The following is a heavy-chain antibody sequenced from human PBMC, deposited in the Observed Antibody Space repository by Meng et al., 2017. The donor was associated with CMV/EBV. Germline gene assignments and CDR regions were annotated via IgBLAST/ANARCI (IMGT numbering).Heavy chain of an antibody. CDR2: ISPTGSTT. CDR1: GFTFSNCE. CDR3: ARVGRWGGY. D-gene: IGHD4-23*01. Sequence: GESLKISCTASGFTFSNCEMNWVRQAPGKGLEWVSYISPTGSTTYYADSMKGRFTISRDNAKNSLYLQMNSLREEDTAVYYCARVGRWGGYWGQGTLVTVSS. J-gene: IGHJ4*02. V-gene: IGHV3-48*03.